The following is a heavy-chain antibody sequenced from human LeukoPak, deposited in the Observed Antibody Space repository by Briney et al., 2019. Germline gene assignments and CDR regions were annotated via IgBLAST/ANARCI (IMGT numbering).Heavy chain of an antibody. V-gene: IGHV3-15*07. Sequence: GGSLRLFCAASGFTFSNAWMNWVRQAPGKGLEWVGRIKSKTDDGTTDYAAPVKGRFTLSRDDSKNTLFLQMNSLKIEDTAVYYCATMAGIVGAKYFDYWGQGILVTVSS. D-gene: IGHD1-26*01. CDR2: IKSKTDDGTT. CDR3: ATMAGIVGAKYFDY. CDR1: GFTFSNAW. J-gene: IGHJ4*02.